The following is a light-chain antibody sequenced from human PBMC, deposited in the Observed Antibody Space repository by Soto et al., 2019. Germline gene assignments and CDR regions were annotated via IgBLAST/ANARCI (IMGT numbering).Light chain of an antibody. V-gene: IGKV3-15*01. CDR3: QQFSTWPYT. CDR2: GAS. J-gene: IGKJ2*01. Sequence: EIVMTQSPATLSVSPGDRATLSCRASQDVSNNLAWYQQKPGQAPRLLVYGASTRATGIPARLSGSGSGTEFTLTISSLQSEDFAVYYCQQFSTWPYTFGRGTKLEI. CDR1: QDVSNN.